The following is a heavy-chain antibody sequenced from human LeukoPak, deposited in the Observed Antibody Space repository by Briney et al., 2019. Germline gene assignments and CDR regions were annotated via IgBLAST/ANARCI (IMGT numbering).Heavy chain of an antibody. V-gene: IGHV4-59*06. CDR3: ARALWGTTMVRGVYNWFDP. CDR1: GGSISNYY. J-gene: IGHJ5*02. CDR2: IYYSGST. Sequence: SETLSLTCNVSGGSISNYYWSWIRQPAGKGLEWIGYIYYSGSTYYNPSLKSRVTISVDTSKNQFSLKLSSVTAADTAVYYCARALWGTTMVRGVYNWFDPWGQGTLVTVSS. D-gene: IGHD3-10*01.